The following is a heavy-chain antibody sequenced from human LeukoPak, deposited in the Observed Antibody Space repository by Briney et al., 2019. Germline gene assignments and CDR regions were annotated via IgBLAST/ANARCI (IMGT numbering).Heavy chain of an antibody. CDR2: INPNSGGT. J-gene: IGHJ6*03. Sequence: ASVKVSCKASGYTFTGYYMHWVRQAPGQGLEWMGWINPNSGGTNYAQKFQGRVTMTRDTSISTAYMELSRLRSEDTAVYYCARDRTRVVPAGYYYYYYMDVWGKGTTVTVSS. V-gene: IGHV1-2*02. D-gene: IGHD2-2*01. CDR3: ARDRTRVVPAGYYYYYYMDV. CDR1: GYTFTGYY.